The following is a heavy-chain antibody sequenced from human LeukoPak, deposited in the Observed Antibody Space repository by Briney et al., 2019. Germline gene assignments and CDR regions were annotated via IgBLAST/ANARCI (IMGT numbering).Heavy chain of an antibody. V-gene: IGHV3-30*18. J-gene: IGHJ4*02. Sequence: GGSLRLSCAAPGFTFSNCGMHWVRQAPGKGLEWVAVISYDGSNKYYADSVEGRFTISRDNSKNTLYLQMNSLRAEDTAVYYCAKDGGGDFDYWGQGTLVTVSS. D-gene: IGHD3-16*01. CDR3: AKDGGGDFDY. CDR1: GFTFSNCG. CDR2: ISYDGSNK.